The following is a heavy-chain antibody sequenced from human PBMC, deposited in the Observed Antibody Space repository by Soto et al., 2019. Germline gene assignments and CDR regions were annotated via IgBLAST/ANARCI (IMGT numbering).Heavy chain of an antibody. J-gene: IGHJ6*02. V-gene: IGHV3-30-3*01. CDR1: GFTFSSYA. CDR3: ARDPLIAAAGYYYYYGMDV. CDR2: ISYDGSNK. D-gene: IGHD6-13*01. Sequence: PGGSLRLSCAASGFTFSSYAMHWVRQAPGKGLEWVAVISYDGSNKYYADSVKGRFTISRDNSKNTLYLQMNSLRAEDTAVYYCARDPLIAAAGYYYYYGMDVWGQGTTVTVSS.